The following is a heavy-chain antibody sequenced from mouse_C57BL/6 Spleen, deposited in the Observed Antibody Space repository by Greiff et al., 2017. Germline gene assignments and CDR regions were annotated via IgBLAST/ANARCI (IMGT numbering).Heavy chain of an antibody. CDR1: GYAFSSYW. D-gene: IGHD1-1*01. Sequence: QVQLKESGAELVKPGASVKISCKASGYAFSSYWMNWVKQRPGKGLEWIGQIYPGDGDTNYNGKFKGKATLTADKSSSTAYMQLSRLTSEDSAVYFCARSYYGSSPYYFDYWGQGTTLTVSS. CDR2: IYPGDGDT. CDR3: ARSYYGSSPYYFDY. J-gene: IGHJ2*01. V-gene: IGHV1-80*01.